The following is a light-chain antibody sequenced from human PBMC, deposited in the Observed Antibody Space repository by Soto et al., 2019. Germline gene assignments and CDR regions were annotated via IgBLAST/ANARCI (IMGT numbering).Light chain of an antibody. J-gene: IGLJ2*01. V-gene: IGLV2-8*01. CDR3: ISYAGTNNFV. CDR2: EVA. CDR1: SSDVGGYNY. Sequence: QSALTQPPSASGSPGQSVTISCTGTSSDVGGYNYVSWYQQHPGKAPKLMIYEVAKRPSGVPDRFSGSKSGNTASLTVSGLRAEDEADYYCISYAGTNNFVFGGGTKLTVL.